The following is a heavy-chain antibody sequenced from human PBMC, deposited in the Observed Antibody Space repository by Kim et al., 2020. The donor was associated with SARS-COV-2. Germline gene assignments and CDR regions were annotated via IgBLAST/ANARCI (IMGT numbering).Heavy chain of an antibody. J-gene: IGHJ3*02. D-gene: IGHD3-3*01. Sequence: SVKGRFTISRDNSKNTLYLQMNSLRAEDTAVYYCARVLRFLEWLYDAFDIWGQGTMVTVSS. CDR3: ARVLRFLEWLYDAFDI. V-gene: IGHV3-30*01.